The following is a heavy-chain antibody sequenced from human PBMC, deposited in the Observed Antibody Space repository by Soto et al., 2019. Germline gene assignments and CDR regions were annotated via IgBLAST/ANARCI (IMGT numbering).Heavy chain of an antibody. CDR2: IYYSGSS. J-gene: IGHJ5*02. CDR3: ARDQSWFDN. CDR1: GGSISSYY. V-gene: IGHV4-59*01. Sequence: SESLCRTCTVSGGSISSYYCSRIRQPPGKGREWIGYIYYSGSSNYNPSLKSRVTRSVDTSKNQFSLKMSSVTAAAPAAYYCARDQSWFDNWGQGVLVTVSS.